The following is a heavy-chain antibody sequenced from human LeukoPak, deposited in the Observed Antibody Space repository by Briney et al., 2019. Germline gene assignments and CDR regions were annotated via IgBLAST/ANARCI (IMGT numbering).Heavy chain of an antibody. J-gene: IGHJ4*02. CDR1: GGSFSGYY. CDR2: THYSGST. D-gene: IGHD1-26*01. V-gene: IGHV4-59*08. CDR3: ARGGGSRPPVDD. Sequence: PSETLSLTCAVYGGSFSGYYWSWLRQPPGKGLEYIGYTHYSGSTNYNPSLKSRVTISLDTSGNQFSLKLSSVAAADTAVYYCARGGGSRPPVDDWGQGTLVTVSS.